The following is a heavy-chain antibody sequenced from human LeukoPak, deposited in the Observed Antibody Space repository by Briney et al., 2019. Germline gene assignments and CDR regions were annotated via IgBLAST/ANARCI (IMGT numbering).Heavy chain of an antibody. CDR2: INPNSGGT. D-gene: IGHD5-18*01. J-gene: IGHJ5*02. Sequence: GASVKVSCKASGYTFTGYYMHWVRQAPGQGLEWMGWINPNSGGTNSAQKFQGRVTMTRDTSISTAYMELSRLRSDDTAVYYCARAGRVTKNWFDPWGQGTLVTVSS. CDR3: ARAGRVTKNWFDP. V-gene: IGHV1-2*02. CDR1: GYTFTGYY.